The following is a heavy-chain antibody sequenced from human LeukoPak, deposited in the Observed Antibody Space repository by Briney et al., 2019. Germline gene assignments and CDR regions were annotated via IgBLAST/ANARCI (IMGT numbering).Heavy chain of an antibody. D-gene: IGHD3-3*02. CDR1: GYTFTSYD. V-gene: IGHV1-8*03. CDR2: MNPNSGNT. CDR3: ARLADDFDY. J-gene: IGHJ4*02. Sequence: ASVKVSCKASGYTFTSYDINWVRQATGQGLEWMGWMNPNSGNTGYAQKFQGRVSITRNTSISSAYMELSSLRSEDTAVYYCARLADDFDYWGQGTLVTVSS.